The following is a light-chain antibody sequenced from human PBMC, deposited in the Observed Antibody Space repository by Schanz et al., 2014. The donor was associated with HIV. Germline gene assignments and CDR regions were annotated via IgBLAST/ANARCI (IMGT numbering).Light chain of an antibody. CDR2: GAS. CDR3: QQYGSSST. V-gene: IGKV3-20*01. J-gene: IGKJ1*01. Sequence: EIVLTQSPGTLSLSLGERATLSCRASQSVSSNYLAWYQQKPGQAPRLLIHGASSRATGVPDRFSGSGSGADFTLTISRLEPEDFAVYYCQQYGSSSTFGQGTKVEVK. CDR1: QSVSSNY.